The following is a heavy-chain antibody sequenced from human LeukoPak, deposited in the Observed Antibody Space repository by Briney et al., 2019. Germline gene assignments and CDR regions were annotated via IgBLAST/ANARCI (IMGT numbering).Heavy chain of an antibody. V-gene: IGHV3-33*01. CDR3: ARDFARGYSYGSFDY. Sequence: GGSLRLSCAASGFTFSSYGMHWVRQAPGKGLEWVAVIWYDGSNKYYADSVKGRFTISRDNSKNTLYLQMNSLRAEDTAVYYCARDFARGYSYGSFDYWGQGTLVTVFS. D-gene: IGHD5-18*01. CDR1: GFTFSSYG. J-gene: IGHJ4*02. CDR2: IWYDGSNK.